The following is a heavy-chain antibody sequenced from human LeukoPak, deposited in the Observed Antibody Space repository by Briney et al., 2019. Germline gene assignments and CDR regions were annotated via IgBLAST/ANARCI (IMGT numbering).Heavy chain of an antibody. V-gene: IGHV3-30*02. CDR3: AKDNGYSSAWPEYFHH. CDR2: IRYDGSNK. D-gene: IGHD6-19*01. CDR1: GFTFSTYG. J-gene: IGHJ1*01. Sequence: PGGSLRLSCVASGFTFSTYGMHWVRQAPGKGLEWVAFIRYDGSNKYYGDSVEGRFTIPRDNSKNTLYMQMNSLRPEDNAVYYCAKDNGYSSAWPEYFHHWGQGTLVTVSS.